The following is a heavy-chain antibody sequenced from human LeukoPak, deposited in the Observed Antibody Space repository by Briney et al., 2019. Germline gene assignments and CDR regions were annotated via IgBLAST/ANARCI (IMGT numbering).Heavy chain of an antibody. V-gene: IGHV3-7*03. J-gene: IGHJ6*02. CDR2: IKQDGSEK. Sequence: GGSLRLSCAASGFTFSSYWMSWVRQAPGKGLEWVANIKQDGSEKYYVDSVKGRFTISRDNAKNSLYLQMSNLRAEDTAVYCARGGGLDVWGQGATVTVSS. D-gene: IGHD3-16*01. CDR3: ARGGGLDV. CDR1: GFTFSSYW.